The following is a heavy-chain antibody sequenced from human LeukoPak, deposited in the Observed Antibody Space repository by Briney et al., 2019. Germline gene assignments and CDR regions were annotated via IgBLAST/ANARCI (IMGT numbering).Heavy chain of an antibody. CDR1: GYTFTGYY. CDR2: INPNSGGT. Sequence: GASVKVSCKASGYTFTGYYMHWVRQAPGQGLEWMGWINPNSGGTNYAQKFQGRVTMTRDTSISTAYMELGRLGSDDTAVYYCARRDSSSSARFDPWGQGTLVTVSS. CDR3: ARRDSSSSARFDP. J-gene: IGHJ5*02. D-gene: IGHD6-6*01. V-gene: IGHV1-2*02.